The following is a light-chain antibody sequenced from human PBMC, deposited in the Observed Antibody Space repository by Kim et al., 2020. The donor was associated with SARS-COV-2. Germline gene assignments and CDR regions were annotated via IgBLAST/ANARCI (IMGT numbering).Light chain of an antibody. CDR2: QDS. J-gene: IGLJ1*01. V-gene: IGLV3-1*01. CDR3: QAWDSSTAEV. CDR1: KLGDKY. Sequence: VSPVHAARITGSGDKLGDKYACWYQQKPGQCPVLVIYQDSKRRSGFPVRFSGSNSGNTATLTISGTQAMDEADYYCQAWDSSTAEVFGTGTKVTVL.